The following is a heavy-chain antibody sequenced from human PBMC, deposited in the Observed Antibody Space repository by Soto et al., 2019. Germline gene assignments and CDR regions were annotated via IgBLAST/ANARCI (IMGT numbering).Heavy chain of an antibody. CDR3: TRGLLTDFFDY. CDR1: GFTFSSYA. V-gene: IGHV3-30-3*01. Sequence: GGSPRLSCAASGFTFSSYAMHWVRQAPGKGLEWVAVISYDGSNQFYAGSVKGRFTVSRDNSKNTLYLQVNSLRNDDTAVYYCTRGLLTDFFDYWGQGALVTVSS. J-gene: IGHJ4*02. CDR2: ISYDGSNQ.